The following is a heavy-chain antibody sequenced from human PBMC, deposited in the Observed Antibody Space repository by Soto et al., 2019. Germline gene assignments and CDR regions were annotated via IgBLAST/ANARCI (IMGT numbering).Heavy chain of an antibody. V-gene: IGHV4-31*03. Sequence: PSETLSLTCSLSGGSISSGGYSWSWIRQHPGKGLEWIGYIYYSGSTYYNPSLKSRVTMSVDASKNQFSLKLSSVTAADTAVYYCARDSGLLPSQFDYWRQGTLVTVS. CDR3: ARDSGLLPSQFDY. CDR2: IYYSGST. D-gene: IGHD3-22*01. CDR1: GGSISSGGYS. J-gene: IGHJ4*02.